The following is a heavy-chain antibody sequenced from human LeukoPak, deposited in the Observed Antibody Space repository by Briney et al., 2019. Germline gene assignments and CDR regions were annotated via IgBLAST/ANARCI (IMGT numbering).Heavy chain of an antibody. CDR3: ARGEVILTGYSLDY. CDR1: GGSISSYY. J-gene: IGHJ4*02. D-gene: IGHD3-9*01. Sequence: SETLSLTCTVSGGSISSYYWSWIRQPPGKGLEWIGYIYYSGSTNYNPSLKSRVTISVDTSKNQFSLKLSSVTAADTAVYYCARGEVILTGYSLDYWGQGTLVTVSS. V-gene: IGHV4-59*01. CDR2: IYYSGST.